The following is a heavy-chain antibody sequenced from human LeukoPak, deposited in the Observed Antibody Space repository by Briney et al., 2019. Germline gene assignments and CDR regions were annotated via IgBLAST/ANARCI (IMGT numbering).Heavy chain of an antibody. CDR3: ASFRVLPIGLIDY. Sequence: GGSLRLSCAASGFTFTNYWMTWVRQAPGKGLEWVANITQDGTEKYYVASVKGRFTISRDNAKNSLYLQMNSLRDEDTAVYFCASFRVLPIGLIDYWGQGTLVTVSS. J-gene: IGHJ4*02. CDR2: ITQDGTEK. CDR1: GFTFTNYW. V-gene: IGHV3-7*05. D-gene: IGHD2-2*01.